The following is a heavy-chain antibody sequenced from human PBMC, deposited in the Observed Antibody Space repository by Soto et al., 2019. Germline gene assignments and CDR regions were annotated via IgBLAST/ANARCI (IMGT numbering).Heavy chain of an antibody. CDR1: GFTFTNYW. CDR2: IHYDGSNT. V-gene: IGHV3-74*01. Sequence: EVQLVESGGRLVQPGGSLTLSCAASGFTFTNYWMHWVRQAPGKGLVWVSRIHYDGSNTRYADSVNGRFTISRDNAKNTLYLHLNSLEVDDTAVYYCARDWYNFALGRARGGHWYFDLWGRGTLVTVSS. D-gene: IGHD3-10*01. CDR3: ARDWYNFALGRARGGHWYFDL. J-gene: IGHJ2*01.